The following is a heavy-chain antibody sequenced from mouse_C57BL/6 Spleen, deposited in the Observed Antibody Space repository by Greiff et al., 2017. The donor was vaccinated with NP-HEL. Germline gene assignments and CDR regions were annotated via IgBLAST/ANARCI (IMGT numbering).Heavy chain of an antibody. Sequence: ESGPGLVKPSQSLSLTCSVTGYSITSGYYWNWIRQFPGNKLEWMGYISYDGSNNYNPSLKNRISITRDTSKNQFFLKLNSVTTEDTATYYCARGRYGSRDFDYWGQGTTLTVSS. CDR3: ARGRYGSRDFDY. V-gene: IGHV3-6*01. CDR1: GYSITSGYY. CDR2: ISYDGSN. D-gene: IGHD1-1*01. J-gene: IGHJ2*01.